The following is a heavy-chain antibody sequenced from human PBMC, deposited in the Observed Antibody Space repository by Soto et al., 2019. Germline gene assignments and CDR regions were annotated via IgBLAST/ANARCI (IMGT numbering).Heavy chain of an antibody. CDR1: GFTFSSYS. CDR3: ARALVGATSR. V-gene: IGHV3-21*01. Sequence: EVQLVESGGGLVKPGGSLRLSCAASGFTFSSYSMNWVRQAPGKGLEWVSSISSSSSYIYYADSVKGRFTISGDNAKNSLYLQMNSLRAEDTAVYYCARALVGATSRWGQGTLVTVSS. J-gene: IGHJ4*02. D-gene: IGHD1-26*01. CDR2: ISSSSSYI.